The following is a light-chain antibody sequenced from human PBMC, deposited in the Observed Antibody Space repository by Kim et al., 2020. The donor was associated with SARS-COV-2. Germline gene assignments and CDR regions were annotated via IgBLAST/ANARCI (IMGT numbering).Light chain of an antibody. CDR3: LQHSTYPIT. CDR1: QDIRND. CDR2: GAS. Sequence: ESWGDRVTSTCRVSQDIRNDLGWYQQNPGRAPKRLINGASSLQSGVPSRFSGSGSGTEFSLTISSVQPEDVATYFCLQHSTYPITFGQGTRLEIK. V-gene: IGKV1-17*01. J-gene: IGKJ5*01.